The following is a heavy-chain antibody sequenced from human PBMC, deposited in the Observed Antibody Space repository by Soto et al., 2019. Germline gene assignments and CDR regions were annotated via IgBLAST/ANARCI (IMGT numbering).Heavy chain of an antibody. CDR2: INPANGNT. D-gene: IGHD3-16*02. V-gene: IGHV1-3*05. CDR1: GYTFTAYA. CDR3: TRSAIGPYGGLIGPFDY. J-gene: IGHJ4*02. Sequence: QVQLAQSGAEERKPGASVKVSCEATGYTFTAYAMHWVRQAPGQRLEWMGWINPANGNTKYSQKFQGRLTITSDTSANTVYMELNSLTSEDTAMYYCTRSAIGPYGGLIGPFDYWGQGNLVTVSS.